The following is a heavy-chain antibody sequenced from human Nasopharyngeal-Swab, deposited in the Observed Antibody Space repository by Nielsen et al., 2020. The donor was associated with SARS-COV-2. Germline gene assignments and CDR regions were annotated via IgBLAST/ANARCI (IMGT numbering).Heavy chain of an antibody. CDR2: ITGSGGIT. Sequence: GGSLRLSCAASGFIFGNSAMSWVRQAPGKGLEWVSGITGSGGITYYADSVKGRFTISRDNSKNTFYLQMNSLTAEDTAIYSCAKDGSHYDFWTGRWYFDLWGRGTLVTVSS. CDR1: GFIFGNSA. CDR3: AKDGSHYDFWTGRWYFDL. J-gene: IGHJ2*01. V-gene: IGHV3-23*01. D-gene: IGHD3-3*01.